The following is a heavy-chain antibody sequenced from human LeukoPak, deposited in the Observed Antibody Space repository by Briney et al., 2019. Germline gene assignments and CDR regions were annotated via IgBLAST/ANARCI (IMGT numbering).Heavy chain of an antibody. V-gene: IGHV4-59*08. J-gene: IGHJ6*03. Sequence: SETLSLACTVSGGSISSYYWSWIRQPPGKGLEWIGYIYYSGSTNYNPSLKSRVTISVDTSKNQFSLKLSSVTAADTAVYYCARHKDSSSWYYYYMDVWGKGTTVTVSS. CDR1: GGSISSYY. D-gene: IGHD6-13*01. CDR2: IYYSGST. CDR3: ARHKDSSSWYYYYMDV.